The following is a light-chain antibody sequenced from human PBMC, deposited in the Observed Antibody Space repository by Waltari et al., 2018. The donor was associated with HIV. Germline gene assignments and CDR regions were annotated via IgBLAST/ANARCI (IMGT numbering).Light chain of an antibody. V-gene: IGKV3-20*01. CDR1: QSVGSSY. CDR2: GAS. J-gene: IGKJ2*01. Sequence: EVVLTQSPGTLSLSPGERATLSCRASQSVGSSYLAWYQQKPGQAPRLLIYGASSRATSIPDRFSGSGSGTDFTLTISRVEPEDFAVYYCQQYGHSAVMYTFGQGTNLQIK. CDR3: QQYGHSAVMYT.